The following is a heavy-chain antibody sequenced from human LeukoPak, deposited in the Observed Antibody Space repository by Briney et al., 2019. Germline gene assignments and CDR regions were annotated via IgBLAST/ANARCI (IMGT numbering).Heavy chain of an antibody. CDR1: GFTFSSYA. Sequence: PGASQRLSCAASGFTFSSYAMSWVRQAPGKGLGWVSAISGSGGSTYYADSVKGRFTISRDNSKNTLYLQMNSLRAEDTAVYYCAKGLGEGYSSSWYLDYWGQGTLVTVSS. D-gene: IGHD6-13*01. CDR3: AKGLGEGYSSSWYLDY. J-gene: IGHJ4*02. CDR2: ISGSGGST. V-gene: IGHV3-23*01.